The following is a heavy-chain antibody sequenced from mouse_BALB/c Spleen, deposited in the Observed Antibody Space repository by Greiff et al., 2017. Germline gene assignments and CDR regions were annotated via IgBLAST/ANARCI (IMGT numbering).Heavy chain of an antibody. CDR2: IYPGNSDT. Sequence: VQLQQSGTVLARPGASVKMSCKASGYTFTSYWMHWVKQRPGQGLEWIGAIYPGNSDTSYNQKFKGKAKLTAVTSTSTAYMELSSLTNEDSAVYYCTENNYDYDDAMDYWGQGNSVTVSS. V-gene: IGHV1-5*01. CDR1: GYTFTSYW. D-gene: IGHD2-4*01. CDR3: TENNYDYDDAMDY. J-gene: IGHJ4*01.